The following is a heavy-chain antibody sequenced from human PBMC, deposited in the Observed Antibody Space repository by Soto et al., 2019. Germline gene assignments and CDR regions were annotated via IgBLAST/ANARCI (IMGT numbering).Heavy chain of an antibody. V-gene: IGHV1-18*01. CDR2: ISAYNGNT. CDR3: AREAYCGGDCSDDAFDI. D-gene: IGHD2-21*01. Sequence: ASVKVSCKASGYTFTSYGISWVRQAPGQGLEWMGWISAYNGNTNYAQKLQGGVTMTTDTSTSTAYMELRSLRSDDTAVYYCAREAYCGGDCSDDAFDIWGQGTMVTVSS. CDR1: GYTFTSYG. J-gene: IGHJ3*02.